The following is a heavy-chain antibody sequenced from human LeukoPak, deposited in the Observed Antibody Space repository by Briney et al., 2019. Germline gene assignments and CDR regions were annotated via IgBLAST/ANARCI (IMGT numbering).Heavy chain of an antibody. CDR3: AAGLIAAASIDY. V-gene: IGHV4-31*03. Sequence: SETLSLTCTVSGGSISSGGYYWSWIRQHPGKGLEWIGYIYYSGSTYYNPSLKSRVTISVDTSKNQFSLKLSSVTAADTAVYYCAAGLIAAASIDYWGRGTLVTVSS. CDR1: GGSISSGGYY. CDR2: IYYSGST. J-gene: IGHJ4*02. D-gene: IGHD6-13*01.